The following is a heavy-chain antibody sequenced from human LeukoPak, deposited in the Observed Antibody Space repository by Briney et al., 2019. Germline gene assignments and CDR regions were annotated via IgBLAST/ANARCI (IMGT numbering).Heavy chain of an antibody. V-gene: IGHV1-18*01. CDR2: ISAYNGNT. CDR3: ARVRVAARPLYYGMDV. D-gene: IGHD6-6*01. Sequence: GASVKVSCKASGYTFTSYGISWVRRAPGQGLEWMGWISAYNGNTNYAQKLQGRVTMTTDTSTSTAYMEPRSLRSDDTAVYYCARVRVAARPLYYGMDVWGQGTTVTVSS. J-gene: IGHJ6*02. CDR1: GYTFTSYG.